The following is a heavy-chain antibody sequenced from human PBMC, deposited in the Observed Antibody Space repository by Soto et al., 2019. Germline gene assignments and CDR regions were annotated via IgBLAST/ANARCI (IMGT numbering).Heavy chain of an antibody. CDR1: GFTFSSYA. J-gene: IGHJ4*02. CDR3: AKGFSLPAGYSSGWYFGY. D-gene: IGHD6-19*01. CDR2: ISGSGGST. V-gene: IGHV3-23*01. Sequence: GGSLRLSCAASGFTFSSYAMSWVRQAPGKGLEWVSAISGSGGSTYHADSVKGRFTISRDNSKNTLYLQMNSLRAEDTAVYYCAKGFSLPAGYSSGWYFGYWGQGTLVTVSS.